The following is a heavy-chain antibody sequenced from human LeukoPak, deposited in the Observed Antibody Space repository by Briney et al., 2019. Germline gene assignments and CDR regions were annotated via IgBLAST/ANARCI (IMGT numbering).Heavy chain of an antibody. J-gene: IGHJ4*02. CDR3: ARGYCSGGSCQIPFDY. CDR2: IIPIFGTA. D-gene: IGHD2-15*01. CDR1: GATFSSYA. Sequence: ASVTVSCTASGATFSSYAISWVRQAPGQGLEWMGGIIPIFGTANYAQKFQGRVTITADESTSTAYMELSSLRSEDTAVYYCARGYCSGGSCQIPFDYWGQGTLVTVSS. V-gene: IGHV1-69*13.